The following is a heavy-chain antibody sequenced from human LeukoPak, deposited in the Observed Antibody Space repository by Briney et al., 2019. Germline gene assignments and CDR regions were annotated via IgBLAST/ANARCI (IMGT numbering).Heavy chain of an antibody. Sequence: PSETLSLTCAVYGGSFSGYYWSWIRQPPGKGLEWIGEINHSGSTNYNPSLKSRVTISVDTSKNQFSLKLSSVTAADTAVYYCATHQWELLSGRDWFDPWGQGTLVTVSS. CDR1: GGSFSGYY. V-gene: IGHV4-34*01. D-gene: IGHD1-26*01. J-gene: IGHJ5*02. CDR2: INHSGST. CDR3: ATHQWELLSGRDWFDP.